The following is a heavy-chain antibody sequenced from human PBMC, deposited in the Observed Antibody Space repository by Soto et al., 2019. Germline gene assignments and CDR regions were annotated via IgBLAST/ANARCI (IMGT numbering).Heavy chain of an antibody. Sequence: GGSLRLSCAASGFTFSSYGMHWVRQAPGKGLEWVAVISYDGSNKYYADSVKGRFTISRDNSKNTLYLQMNSLRAEDTAVYYCAKEGYDFWSGYYTRSYCYYGMDVWGQGTTVTVSS. J-gene: IGHJ6*02. V-gene: IGHV3-30*18. CDR1: GFTFSSYG. CDR2: ISYDGSNK. D-gene: IGHD3-3*01. CDR3: AKEGYDFWSGYYTRSYCYYGMDV.